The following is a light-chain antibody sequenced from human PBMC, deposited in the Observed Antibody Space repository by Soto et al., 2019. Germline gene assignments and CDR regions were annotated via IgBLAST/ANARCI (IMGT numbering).Light chain of an antibody. V-gene: IGLV3-21*02. J-gene: IGLJ3*02. CDR3: QVWDTSSDHPGV. Sequence: SYELTQPPSVSVAPGQTARIPCGGNNIESKSVHWYQEKPGQAPVLVVFDDSARPPVIPDRLSGSNSGNTATLTISRVEAGDEADYYCQVWDTSSDHPGVFGGGTQLTVL. CDR1: NIESKS. CDR2: DDS.